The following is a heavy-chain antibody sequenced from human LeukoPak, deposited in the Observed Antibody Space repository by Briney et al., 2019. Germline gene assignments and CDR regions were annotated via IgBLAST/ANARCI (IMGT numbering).Heavy chain of an antibody. V-gene: IGHV4-34*01. CDR1: GGSFSGYY. D-gene: IGHD3-10*01. CDR3: ARGGHGSGSPYYYYGMDV. CDR2: INHSGST. J-gene: IGHJ6*02. Sequence: SETLSLTCAVYGGSFSGYYWSWIRQPPGKGLERIGEINHSGSTNYNPSLKSRVTISVDTSKNQFSLKLSSVTAADTAVYYRARGGHGSGSPYYYYGMDVWGQGTTVTVSS.